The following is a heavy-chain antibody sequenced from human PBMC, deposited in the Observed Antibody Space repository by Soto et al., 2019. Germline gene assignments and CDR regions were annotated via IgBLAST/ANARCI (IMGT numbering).Heavy chain of an antibody. CDR2: IYPGDSYP. CDR3: AGRGPRVDAFDI. Sequence: GESLKISCKGSGYSFTTYWIGWVRQMPGKGLEWMGIIYPGDSYPKYSPSFQGQVTISADKSISSAYLQWRSLKASDAAMYYCAGRGPRVDAFDIWGQGTMVTVSS. V-gene: IGHV5-51*01. D-gene: IGHD3-10*01. CDR1: GYSFTTYW. J-gene: IGHJ3*02.